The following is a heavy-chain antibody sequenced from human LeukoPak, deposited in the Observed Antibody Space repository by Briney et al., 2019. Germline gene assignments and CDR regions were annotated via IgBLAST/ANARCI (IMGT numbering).Heavy chain of an antibody. Sequence: SETLSLTCTVSGGSIRSSYYYWGWIRQPPGKGLEWIGSIYDSGSTYYNPSLKSRVTISVDTSKNQFSLKLSSVTAADTAVYYCARDRYWDCSSTSCYSRAFDIWGQGTMVTVSS. CDR2: IYDSGST. D-gene: IGHD2-2*01. CDR1: GGSIRSSYYY. CDR3: ARDRYWDCSSTSCYSRAFDI. J-gene: IGHJ3*02. V-gene: IGHV4-39*07.